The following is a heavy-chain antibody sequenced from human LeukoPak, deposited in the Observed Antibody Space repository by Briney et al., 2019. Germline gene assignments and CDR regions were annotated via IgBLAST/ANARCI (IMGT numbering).Heavy chain of an antibody. CDR2: ISYNGGST. V-gene: IGHV3-64D*09. J-gene: IGHJ4*02. CDR3: VRRTANHFDY. D-gene: IGHD2-21*02. Sequence: GGSLRLSCSASGFTLSSNAMHWVRQAPGKGLEYVSAISYNGGSTYYADSVKGRFTISRDDSKNTLYLQMSSLRAEDTAVFYCVRRTANHFDYWGQGTLVTVSS. CDR1: GFTLSSNA.